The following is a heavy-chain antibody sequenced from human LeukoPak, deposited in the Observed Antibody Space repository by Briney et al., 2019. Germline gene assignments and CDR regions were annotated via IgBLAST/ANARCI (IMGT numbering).Heavy chain of an antibody. CDR1: GYTFTSYG. J-gene: IGHJ3*02. Sequence: GASVKVSCKASGYTFTSYGISWVRQAPGQGLEWMGWINPNSGGTNYAQKFQGRVTMTRDTSISTAYMELSRLRSDDTAVYYCAPLPIHDYDAFDIWGQGTMVTVSS. D-gene: IGHD3-16*01. V-gene: IGHV1-2*02. CDR3: APLPIHDYDAFDI. CDR2: INPNSGGT.